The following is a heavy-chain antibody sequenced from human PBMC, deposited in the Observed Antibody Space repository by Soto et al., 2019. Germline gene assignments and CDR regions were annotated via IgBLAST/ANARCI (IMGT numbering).Heavy chain of an antibody. D-gene: IGHD3-10*01. CDR3: ASPPRSGYYYGMDV. J-gene: IGHJ6*02. Sequence: QVQLVQSGAEVKKPGASEKVSCKASGYTFTSYDINWVRQATGQGLEWMGWMNPNSGNTGYAQKFQGRVTMTRNTSISTAYMELSSLRSEDTAVYYCASPPRSGYYYGMDVWGQGTTVTVSS. V-gene: IGHV1-8*01. CDR1: GYTFTSYD. CDR2: MNPNSGNT.